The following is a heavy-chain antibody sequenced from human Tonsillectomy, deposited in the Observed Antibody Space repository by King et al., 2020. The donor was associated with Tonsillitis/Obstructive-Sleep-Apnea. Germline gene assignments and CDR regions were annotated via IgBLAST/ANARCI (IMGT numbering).Heavy chain of an antibody. CDR3: ARQSIHDYDSSGYFYFDY. Sequence: QVQLQESGPGLVKPSETLSLTCTVSGGSISRYYWSWIRQSPGKGLEWIGYISHSGRTNYNPSLKSRVTISVDTSKNQFSLKLSSVTAADTAVYYCARQSIHDYDSSGYFYFDYWGQGTLVTVSS. J-gene: IGHJ4*02. V-gene: IGHV4-59*08. CDR2: ISHSGRT. D-gene: IGHD3-22*01. CDR1: GGSISRYY.